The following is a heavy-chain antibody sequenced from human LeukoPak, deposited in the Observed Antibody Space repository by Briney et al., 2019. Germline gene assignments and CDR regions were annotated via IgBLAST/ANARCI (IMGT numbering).Heavy chain of an antibody. Sequence: GASVKVSCKASGYTFTGYYMHWVRQAPGQGLEWMGRINPNSGGTNYAQKFQGRVTMTRDTSISTAYMELSRLRSDDTAVYYCARADCSSTSCYGGRNWFDPWGQGTLVTVSS. CDR1: GYTFTGYY. CDR3: ARADCSSTSCYGGRNWFDP. CDR2: INPNSGGT. D-gene: IGHD2-2*01. J-gene: IGHJ5*02. V-gene: IGHV1-2*06.